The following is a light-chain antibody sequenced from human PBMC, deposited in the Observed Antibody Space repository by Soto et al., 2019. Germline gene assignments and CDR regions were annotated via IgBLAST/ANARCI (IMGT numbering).Light chain of an antibody. CDR2: DAS. J-gene: IGKJ5*01. CDR3: QQYNNWPFS. V-gene: IGKV3-15*01. Sequence: EKVMTQSPATLSVSPGERATLSCRASQSVRSNLAWYQQKPGQPPRLLIYDASTRATGIPSRFSGSGSGTEFTLSISGLQSEDFAVYFCQQYNNWPFSFGQGTRLEIK. CDR1: QSVRSN.